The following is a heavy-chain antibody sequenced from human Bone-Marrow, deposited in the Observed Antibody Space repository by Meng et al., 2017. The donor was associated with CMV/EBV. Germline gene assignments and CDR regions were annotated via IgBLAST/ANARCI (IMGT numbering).Heavy chain of an antibody. Sequence: GSLRLSCTVSGGSISSYYWSWIRQPPGKGLEWIGYIYYSGSTNYNPSLKSRVTISVDTSKNQFSLKLSSVTAADTAVYYCARVTTVPAAIHSYYFDDWGQGTLVTVSS. J-gene: IGHJ4*02. V-gene: IGHV4-59*08. D-gene: IGHD2-2*02. CDR2: IYYSGST. CDR3: ARVTTVPAAIHSYYFDD. CDR1: GGSISSYY.